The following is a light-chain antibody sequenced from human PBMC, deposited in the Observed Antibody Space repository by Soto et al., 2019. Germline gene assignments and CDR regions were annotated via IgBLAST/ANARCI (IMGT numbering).Light chain of an antibody. CDR1: QSVSSNF. J-gene: IGKJ4*01. V-gene: IGKV3-20*01. Sequence: EIVLTQSPGTLSLSPGERATLSCRASQSVSSNFLAWYQEKPGQAPRLLIYGASSRATGIPDRFSGSGSGTDFTLTISSLEPEDFAVYYCQQYGSSPHFGGGTKVDIK. CDR2: GAS. CDR3: QQYGSSPH.